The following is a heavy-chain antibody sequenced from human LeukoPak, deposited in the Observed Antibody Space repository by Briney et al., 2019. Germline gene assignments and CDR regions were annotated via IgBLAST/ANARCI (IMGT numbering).Heavy chain of an antibody. Sequence: SVKVSCKASGGTLSSYAISWVRQAPGQGLEWMGGIIPIFGTANYAQKFQGRVTITADESTSTAYMELSSLRSEDTAVYYCAVDGGPDDAFDIWGQGTMVTVSS. CDR3: AVDGGPDDAFDI. J-gene: IGHJ3*02. V-gene: IGHV1-69*13. CDR1: GGTLSSYA. D-gene: IGHD4-23*01. CDR2: IIPIFGTA.